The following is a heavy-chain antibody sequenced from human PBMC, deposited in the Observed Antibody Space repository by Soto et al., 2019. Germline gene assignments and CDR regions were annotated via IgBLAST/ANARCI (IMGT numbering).Heavy chain of an antibody. D-gene: IGHD1-1*01. CDR1: GYAFTTYG. Sequence: QVHLVQSGAEVKKPGASVKVSCKGSGYAFTTYGITWVRQAPGQGLEWMGWISAHNRNTNYAQKLQGRVTVTRDTCTSTAYMELRSLRSDDTAVYYCARGRYGDYWGQGALVTVSS. J-gene: IGHJ4*02. CDR3: ARGRYGDY. V-gene: IGHV1-18*01. CDR2: ISAHNRNT.